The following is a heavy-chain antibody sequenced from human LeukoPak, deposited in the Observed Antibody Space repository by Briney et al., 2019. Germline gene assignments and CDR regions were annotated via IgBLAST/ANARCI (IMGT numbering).Heavy chain of an antibody. CDR1: GGSFSGYY. D-gene: IGHD3-22*01. V-gene: IGHV4-34*01. J-gene: IGHJ4*02. CDR3: ARHLGSSGYSGYYFDY. CDR2: INHSGST. Sequence: SETLSLTCAVYGGSFSGYYWSWIRQPPGKGLEWIGEINHSGSTNYNLSLKSRVTISVDTSKNQFSLKLSSVTAADTAVYYCARHLGSSGYSGYYFDYWGQGTLVTVSS.